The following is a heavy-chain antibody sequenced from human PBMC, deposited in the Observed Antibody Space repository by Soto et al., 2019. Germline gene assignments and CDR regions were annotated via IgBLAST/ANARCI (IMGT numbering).Heavy chain of an antibody. CDR2: IYYSGST. CDR1: GGSISSSSYY. D-gene: IGHD6-6*01. Sequence: SETLSLTCTVSGGSISSSSYYWGWIRQPPGKGLEWIGSIYYSGSTYYNQSLKSRVTISVDTSKNQLSLKLSSVTAADTAVYYCAREYSSSSGHDYYYGMDVWGQGTTVTVSS. V-gene: IGHV4-39*02. CDR3: AREYSSSSGHDYYYGMDV. J-gene: IGHJ6*02.